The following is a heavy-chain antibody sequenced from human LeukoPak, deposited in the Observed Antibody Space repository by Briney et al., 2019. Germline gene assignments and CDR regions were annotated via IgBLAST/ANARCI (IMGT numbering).Heavy chain of an antibody. V-gene: IGHV4-59*12. J-gene: IGHJ4*02. CDR3: ARGVGATFGN. D-gene: IGHD1-26*01. Sequence: SETLSLTCSVSGGSISAYFWTWIRQPPGKGLEWIGYIYYTGSTNYNPSLKSRVTISLDTSKNQFSLSLSSVTAADTAVYYCARGVGATFGNWGQGTLVTVSS. CDR1: GGSISAYF. CDR2: IYYTGST.